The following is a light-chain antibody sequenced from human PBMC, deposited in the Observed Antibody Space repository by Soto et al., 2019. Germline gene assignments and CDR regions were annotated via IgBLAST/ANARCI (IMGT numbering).Light chain of an antibody. CDR2: DVT. V-gene: IGLV2-14*01. CDR1: SSDVGGYNY. J-gene: IGLJ1*01. CDR3: SSYAGGSTLYV. Sequence: QSVLTQPASVSGSPGQSITISCTGTSSDVGGYNYVSWYQQHPGKAPKLIIYDVTTRPSGVSNRFSDSKSGNTASLTISGLQAEDVADYYCSSYAGGSTLYVFGTGTKLTVL.